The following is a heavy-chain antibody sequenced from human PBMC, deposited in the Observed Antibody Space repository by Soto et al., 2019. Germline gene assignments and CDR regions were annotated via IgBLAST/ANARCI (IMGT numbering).Heavy chain of an antibody. D-gene: IGHD5-18*01. J-gene: IGHJ5*02. CDR1: GGSISSYY. Sequence: ETLSVTCTFSGGSISSYYWSWIRQPPGKGLEWIGYIYYSGSTNYNPSLKSRVTISVDTSKNQFSLKLSSVTAADTAVYYCARGGYRYGYLWFDPWGHGTMITVYS. CDR3: ARGGYRYGYLWFDP. V-gene: IGHV4-59*01. CDR2: IYYSGST.